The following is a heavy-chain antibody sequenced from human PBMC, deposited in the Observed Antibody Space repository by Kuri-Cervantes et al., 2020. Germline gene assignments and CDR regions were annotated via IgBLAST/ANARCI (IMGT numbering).Heavy chain of an antibody. D-gene: IGHD6-6*01. CDR1: GYTFTSYG. V-gene: IGHV1-69*06. J-gene: IGHJ4*02. CDR2: IIPMFDTP. CDR3: ARDHIAARGGGFDY. Sequence: SVKVSCKASGYTFTSYGISWVRQAPGQGLEWMGGIIPMFDTPSYAQKFQGRVTINADKSTNTVYMDLSSLRSEDTAVYYCARDHIAARGGGFDYWGQGTLVTVSS.